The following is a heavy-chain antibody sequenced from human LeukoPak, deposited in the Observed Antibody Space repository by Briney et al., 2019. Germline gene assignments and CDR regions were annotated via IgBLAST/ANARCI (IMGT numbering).Heavy chain of an antibody. D-gene: IGHD3-22*01. CDR2: ISGSGGNT. CDR1: RFTFSAYS. Sequence: GGSLRLSCAASRFTFSAYSMSWVRQAPGKGLEWVSAISGSGGNTYYADSVKGRFTISRDNSKNTLYLQMNSLRPEDTAVYYCARDAGGYYPDYWGQGTLVTVSS. CDR3: ARDAGGYYPDY. J-gene: IGHJ4*02. V-gene: IGHV3-23*01.